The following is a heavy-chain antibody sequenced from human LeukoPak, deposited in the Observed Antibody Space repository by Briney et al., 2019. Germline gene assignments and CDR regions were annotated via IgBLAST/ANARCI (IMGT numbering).Heavy chain of an antibody. CDR3: ARFGSSTWYKGAFDI. D-gene: IGHD1-1*01. Sequence: SETLPLTCAVYGGSFSGYYWSWIRQPPRKGLEWIGEIVHSGNTKYNPSLKCRVTISVDTSKNHFSLNLTSVTAADTAVYYCARFGSSTWYKGAFDIWGQGTMVTVAS. J-gene: IGHJ3*02. CDR1: GGSFSGYY. CDR2: IVHSGNT. V-gene: IGHV4-34*12.